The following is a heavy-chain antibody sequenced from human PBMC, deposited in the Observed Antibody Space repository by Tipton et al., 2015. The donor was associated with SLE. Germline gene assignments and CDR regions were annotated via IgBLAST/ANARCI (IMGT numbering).Heavy chain of an antibody. V-gene: IGHV4-34*01. CDR1: GGSFSGYY. Sequence: TLSLTCAVYGGSFSGYYWSWIRQPPGKGLEWIGEINHSGSTTYNPSLKSRVTISIDTSKNQFSLKLSSVPAADTAVYYCARGLSSLVGFYYYYYMDVWGKGTTVTVSS. D-gene: IGHD2-8*02. J-gene: IGHJ6*03. CDR2: INHSGST. CDR3: ARGLSSLVGFYYYYYMDV.